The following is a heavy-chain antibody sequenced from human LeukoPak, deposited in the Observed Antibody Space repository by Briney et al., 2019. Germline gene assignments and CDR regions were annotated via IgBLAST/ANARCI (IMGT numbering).Heavy chain of an antibody. J-gene: IGHJ4*02. CDR2: ISGSGGST. V-gene: IGHV3-23*01. CDR1: GFTFSSYA. D-gene: IGHD1-7*01. Sequence: GGSLRLSCAASGFTFSSYAMSWVRQAPGKGLEWVSAISGSGGSTYYADSVKGRFTISRDNSKNTLYLQMNSLRAEDTAVYYCAKVWQLELRTGHYSDYWGQGTLVTVSS. CDR3: AKVWQLELRTGHYSDY.